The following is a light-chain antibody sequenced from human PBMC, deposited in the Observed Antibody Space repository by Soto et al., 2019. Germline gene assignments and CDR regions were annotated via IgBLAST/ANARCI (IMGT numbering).Light chain of an antibody. V-gene: IGLV4-69*01. CDR1: SGHSSYA. CDR3: HTWGTGYV. Sequence: QSVLTQSPSASASLGASVKLTCTLSSGHSSYAIAWHQQQPEKGPRYLMKLNSDGSHSKGDGIPDRFSGSSSGAERYLTISSLQSEDEADYYCHTWGTGYVFGTGTKLTVL. J-gene: IGLJ1*01. CDR2: LNSDGSH.